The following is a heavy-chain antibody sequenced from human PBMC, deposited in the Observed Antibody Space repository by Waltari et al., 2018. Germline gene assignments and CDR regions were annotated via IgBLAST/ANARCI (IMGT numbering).Heavy chain of an antibody. Sequence: EVRVLESGGGLVQPGGSLRLSCAASGLTFKNYGMAWVRQAPGKGLECVAVITGGGTNTYYADSVKGRFTVSRDNSKNTLDLQMNNLRLEDTAVYFCAKGLGMRDWYFDIWGRGTLLTVSS. CDR2: ITGGGTNT. J-gene: IGHJ2*01. CDR3: AKGLGMRDWYFDI. D-gene: IGHD7-27*01. CDR1: GLTFKNYG. V-gene: IGHV3-23*01.